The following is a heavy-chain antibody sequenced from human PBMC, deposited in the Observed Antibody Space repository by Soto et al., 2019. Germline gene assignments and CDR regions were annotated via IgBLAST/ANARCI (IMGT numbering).Heavy chain of an antibody. CDR3: AKVSWYDGSATFGF. D-gene: IGHD3-22*01. CDR1: GFIFGSYS. Sequence: PGGSLRLSCAASGFIFGSYSMSWVRQAPGKGPEWISYIKSSGNNIYYADSVKGRFTISRDNAKNSLYLQMNSLRDEDTAVYYCAKVSWYDGSATFGFWGQGTLVTVSS. V-gene: IGHV3-48*02. J-gene: IGHJ4*02. CDR2: IKSSGNNI.